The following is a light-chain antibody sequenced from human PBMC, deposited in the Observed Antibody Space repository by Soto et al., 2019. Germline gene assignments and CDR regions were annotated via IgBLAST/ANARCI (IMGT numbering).Light chain of an antibody. Sequence: DIQMTQSPSSLSASVGDRVTITCRASQSISSYLNWYQQKPGKAPKVLIYAASSLQSGVPSRFSGIGSGTDFTLSISSLQPEDFATYYCQQYENLPTFGQGTRLEIK. V-gene: IGKV1-39*01. CDR1: QSISSY. CDR2: AAS. J-gene: IGKJ5*01. CDR3: QQYENLPT.